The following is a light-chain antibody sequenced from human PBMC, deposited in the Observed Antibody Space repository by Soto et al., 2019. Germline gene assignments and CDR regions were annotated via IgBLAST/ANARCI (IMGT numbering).Light chain of an antibody. CDR2: TNN. Sequence: QSVLTQPPSASGAPGQRVTISCSGSSSNIGSNTVNWYQQLPGTAPKLLIYTNNQRPSGVRDRFSGSRSGTSASLAISGLQPEDEADYYCSSYTSSSTYVFGTGTKVTVL. CDR3: SSYTSSSTYV. V-gene: IGLV1-44*01. J-gene: IGLJ1*01. CDR1: SSNIGSNT.